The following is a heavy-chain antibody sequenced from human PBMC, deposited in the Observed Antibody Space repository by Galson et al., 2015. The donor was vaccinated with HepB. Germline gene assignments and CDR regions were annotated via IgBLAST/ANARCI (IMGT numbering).Heavy chain of an antibody. CDR3: ARGGTVTTSYYYGMDV. J-gene: IGHJ6*02. CDR2: INPNSGGT. CDR1: GYTFTGYY. V-gene: IGHV1-2*06. D-gene: IGHD4-17*01. Sequence: SVKVSCKASGYTFTGYYMHWVRQAPGQGLEWMGRINPNSGGTNYAQKFQGRVTMTRDTSISTAYMELSRLRSDDTAVYYCARGGTVTTSYYYGMDVWGQGTTVTVSS.